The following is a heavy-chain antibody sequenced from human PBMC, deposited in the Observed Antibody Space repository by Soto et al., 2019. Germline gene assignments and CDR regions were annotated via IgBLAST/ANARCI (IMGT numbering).Heavy chain of an antibody. V-gene: IGHV3-23*01. J-gene: IGHJ4*02. CDR2: VSIGGST. D-gene: IGHD2-15*01. CDR3: AKRRGAGGHFDY. Sequence: PGGSLRLSCAASGSTFSSYAMGWVRQGPGKGLEWVAVVSIGGSTHYADSVRGRFTISRDNSKNTLSLQMNSLTAEDTAVYFCAKRRGAGGHFDYWGQGALVTVS. CDR1: GSTFSSYA.